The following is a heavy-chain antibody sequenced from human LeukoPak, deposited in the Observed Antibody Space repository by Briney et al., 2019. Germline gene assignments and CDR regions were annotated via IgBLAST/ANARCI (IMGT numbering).Heavy chain of an antibody. D-gene: IGHD4-17*01. Sequence: SETLSLTCTVSGASISSSTYYWGWIRQPPGKGLEWIGSIYYSGSTYYNPSLKSRVTISVDTSKNQFSLKLSSVTAADTAVYYCARHDYGDYGYWFDPWGQGTLVTVSS. CDR1: GASISSSTYY. CDR2: IYYSGST. J-gene: IGHJ5*02. CDR3: ARHDYGDYGYWFDP. V-gene: IGHV4-39*01.